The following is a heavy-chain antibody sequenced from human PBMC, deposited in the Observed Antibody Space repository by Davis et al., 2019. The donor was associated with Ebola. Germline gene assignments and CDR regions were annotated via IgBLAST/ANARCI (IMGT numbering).Heavy chain of an antibody. J-gene: IGHJ6*03. D-gene: IGHD3-3*01. CDR1: GYTFTSYG. Sequence: SVKVSCKASGYTFTSYGISWVRQAPGQGLEWMGGIIPIFGTANYAQKFQGRVTITADESTSTAYMELSSLRSEDTAVYYCARVSGVYDFWSGYYSYYYYYMDVWGKGTTVTVSS. V-gene: IGHV1-69*13. CDR3: ARVSGVYDFWSGYYSYYYYYMDV. CDR2: IIPIFGTA.